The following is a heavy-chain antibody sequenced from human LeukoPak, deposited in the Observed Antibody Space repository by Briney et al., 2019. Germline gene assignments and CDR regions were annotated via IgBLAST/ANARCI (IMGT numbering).Heavy chain of an antibody. Sequence: TGGSLRLSCAASGFTFSSYDMHWVRQATGKGLEWVSTTGTAGDTYYPGSVKGRFTISRENAKNSLYLQMNSLRAGDTAVYYCARGGDFGYSYGGYYYMDVWGKGTTVTVSS. J-gene: IGHJ6*03. D-gene: IGHD5-18*01. V-gene: IGHV3-13*01. CDR3: ARGGDFGYSYGGYYYMDV. CDR1: GFTFSSYD. CDR2: TGTAGDT.